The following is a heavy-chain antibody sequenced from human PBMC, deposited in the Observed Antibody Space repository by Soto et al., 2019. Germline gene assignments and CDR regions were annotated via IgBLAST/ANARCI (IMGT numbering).Heavy chain of an antibody. J-gene: IGHJ3*02. V-gene: IGHV1-24*01. Sequence: GASVKVSCKVSGYTLTDLSMHWVLQAPGRGLEWMGGFDPEDGETIYAQKFQGRVTMTEDTSTDTAYMELSSLRSEDTAVYYCATGGYSSSVVLITFDIWGQGTMVTVSS. CDR2: FDPEDGET. D-gene: IGHD6-13*01. CDR1: GYTLTDLS. CDR3: ATGGYSSSVVLITFDI.